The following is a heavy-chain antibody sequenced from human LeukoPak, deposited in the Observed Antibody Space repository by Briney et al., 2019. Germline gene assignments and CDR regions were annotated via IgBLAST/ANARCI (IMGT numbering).Heavy chain of an antibody. CDR2: SIPIFGTA. V-gene: IGHV1-69*05. J-gene: IGHJ3*02. Sequence: ASVKVSCKASGGTFSSYAISWVRQAPGQGLEWMGGSIPIFGTANDAQKFQGRVTITTDESTSTAYMELSSLRSEDTAVYDCAREGLMVRGTDLGDRGAFDIWGQGPMVTVSS. CDR3: AREGLMVRGTDLGDRGAFDI. CDR1: GGTFSSYA. D-gene: IGHD3-10*01.